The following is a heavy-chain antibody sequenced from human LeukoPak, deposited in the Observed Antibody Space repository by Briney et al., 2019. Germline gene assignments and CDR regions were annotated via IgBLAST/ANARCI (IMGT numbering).Heavy chain of an antibody. J-gene: IGHJ5*02. D-gene: IGHD6-13*01. CDR2: IYTSGST. CDR3: ARDLAKQQLLKREDNWFDP. CDR1: GGSISSYY. Sequence: SETLSLTCTVSGGSISSYYWSWIRQPAGKGLEWIGRIYTSGSTNYNPSLKSRVTMSVDTSKNQFSLKLSSVTAADTAVYYCARDLAKQQLLKREDNWFDPWGQGTLVTVSS. V-gene: IGHV4-4*07.